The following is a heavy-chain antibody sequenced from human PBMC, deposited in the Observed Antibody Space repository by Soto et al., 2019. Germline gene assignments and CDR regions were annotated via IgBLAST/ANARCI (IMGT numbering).Heavy chain of an antibody. V-gene: IGHV1-18*01. J-gene: IGHJ5*02. CDR1: GYTFSSYG. CDR3: AIDLYPRFNP. CDR2: INPSSGET. D-gene: IGHD2-15*01. Sequence: QIQLVQSGGEVRTPGASVKVSCKASGYTFSSYGITWVRQAPGQGLECLGWINPSSGETNYAQKFPGRVTVTTDTSTTTGYMELRTLTLDDTAVYYCAIDLYPRFNPWGQGTLVTVSS.